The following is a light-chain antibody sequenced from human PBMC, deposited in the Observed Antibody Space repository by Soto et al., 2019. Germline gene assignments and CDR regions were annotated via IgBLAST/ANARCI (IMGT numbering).Light chain of an antibody. Sequence: QSVLTQPPSASGTPGQRVTISCSGSSSNIGSNTVNWYQQLPGTAPKLLIYSNNQRPSGVPDRFSGSKSGTSASLAISGLQSEDEPDYYSAAWDESLNGYVFGTGTKVTV. CDR1: SSNIGSNT. J-gene: IGLJ1*01. CDR3: AAWDESLNGYV. CDR2: SNN. V-gene: IGLV1-44*01.